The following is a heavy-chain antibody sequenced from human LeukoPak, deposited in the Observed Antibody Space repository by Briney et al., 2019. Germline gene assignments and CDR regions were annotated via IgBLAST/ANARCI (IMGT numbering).Heavy chain of an antibody. CDR3: ARDRYYYDSSGYYYSKGKPDAFDI. V-gene: IGHV3-48*03. CDR1: GFTFSSYE. Sequence: PGGSLRLSCAASGFTFSSYEMTWVRQAPGKGLEWVSYISDAGRFMYYAASVQGRFIVSRDNAEKSLYLQMNSLRAEDTAVYYCARDRYYYDSSGYYYSKGKPDAFDIWGQGTMVTVSS. D-gene: IGHD3-22*01. CDR2: ISDAGRFM. J-gene: IGHJ3*02.